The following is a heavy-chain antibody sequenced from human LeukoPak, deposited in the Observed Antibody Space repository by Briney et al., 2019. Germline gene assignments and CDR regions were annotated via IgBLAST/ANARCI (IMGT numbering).Heavy chain of an antibody. D-gene: IGHD3-10*01. Sequence: GASVKVSCKASGYTFTSYDINWVRQATGQGLEWMGWMNPNSGNTGYARKFQGRVTMTRNTSISTAYMELSSLRSEDTAVYYCAYGSGSYHSFDYWGQGTLVTVSS. CDR1: GYTFTSYD. V-gene: IGHV1-8*01. CDR2: MNPNSGNT. CDR3: AYGSGSYHSFDY. J-gene: IGHJ4*02.